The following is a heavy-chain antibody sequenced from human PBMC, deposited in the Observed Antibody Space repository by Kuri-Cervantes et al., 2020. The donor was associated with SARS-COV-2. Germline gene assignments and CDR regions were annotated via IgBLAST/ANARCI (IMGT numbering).Heavy chain of an antibody. CDR1: GGSISSSSYY. D-gene: IGHD4/OR15-4a*01. V-gene: IGHV4-39*02. CDR2: IYYSGST. CDR3: ARDPNANHNNWFDP. J-gene: IGHJ5*02. Sequence: GSLRLSCTVSGGSISSSSYYWGWIRQPPGKGLEWIGSIYYSGSTYYNLSLKSRVTISVDTSKNQFSLKLSSVTAADTAVYYCARDPNANHNNWFDPWGQGTLVTVSS.